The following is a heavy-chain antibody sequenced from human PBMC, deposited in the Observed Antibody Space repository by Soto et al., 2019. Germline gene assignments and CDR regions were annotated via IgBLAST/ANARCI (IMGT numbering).Heavy chain of an antibody. CDR3: ARDSIASCGGDCYTWNAFDI. Sequence: QVQLQESGPGLVKPSETLSLTCTVSGGSISSYYWSWIRQPPGKGLEWIGYIYYSGSTNYNPSLKSRVNISVDTSTNQFSLKLSSVTAADTAVYYCARDSIASCGGDCYTWNAFDIWGQGTMVTVSS. CDR2: IYYSGST. J-gene: IGHJ3*02. D-gene: IGHD2-21*02. V-gene: IGHV4-59*01. CDR1: GGSISSYY.